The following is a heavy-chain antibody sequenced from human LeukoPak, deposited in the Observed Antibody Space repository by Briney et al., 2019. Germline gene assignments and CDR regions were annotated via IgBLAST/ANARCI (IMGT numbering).Heavy chain of an antibody. CDR3: ARDIVGATTDY. CDR2: IYSGGST. Sequence: GGSLRLSCAASGFTFSSNYMSWVRQAPGKGLEWVSVIYSGGSTYYADSVKGRFTISRDNSKNTLYLQMNSLRAEDTAVYYCARDIVGATTDYWGQGTLVTVSS. V-gene: IGHV3-53*01. J-gene: IGHJ4*02. CDR1: GFTFSSNY. D-gene: IGHD1-26*01.